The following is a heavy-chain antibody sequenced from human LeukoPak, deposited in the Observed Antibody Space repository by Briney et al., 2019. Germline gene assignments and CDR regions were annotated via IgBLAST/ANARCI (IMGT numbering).Heavy chain of an antibody. CDR3: ARRSSGGSCYFGCWFDP. Sequence: SETLSLTCTVSGGSISSSSYYWGWIRQPPGKGLDWIGSIYYSGSTYYNPSLKSRVTISVDTSKNQFSLKLSSVTAADTAVYYCARRSSGGSCYFGCWFDPWGQGTLVTVSS. V-gene: IGHV4-39*01. D-gene: IGHD2-15*01. J-gene: IGHJ5*02. CDR2: IYYSGST. CDR1: GGSISSSSYY.